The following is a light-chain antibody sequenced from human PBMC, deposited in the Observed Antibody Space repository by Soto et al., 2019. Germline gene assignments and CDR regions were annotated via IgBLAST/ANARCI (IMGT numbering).Light chain of an antibody. CDR3: QQLNSSPST. CDR1: QVISSY. CDR2: AAS. V-gene: IGKV1-9*01. Sequence: DSTWAQTPARVSAWAGEWIPVAGRASQVISSYLAWYQQKPGRAPKLLIYAASTLQSGVPARFSGSGSGTDFTLTITSLQPEDFATYYCQQLNSSPSTFGQGTRLEIK. J-gene: IGKJ5*01.